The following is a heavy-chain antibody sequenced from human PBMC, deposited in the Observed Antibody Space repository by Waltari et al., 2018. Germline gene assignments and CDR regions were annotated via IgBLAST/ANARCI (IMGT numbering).Heavy chain of an antibody. D-gene: IGHD3-10*01. Sequence: QVQLVQSGAEVKKPGSSVKVSCKASGGTFSSYAISWVRQAPGQGLEWMGGIIPIFGTANYAQKFQGRVTITADKSTSTAYMELSSLRSEDTAVYYCARDPPGSGSYYNVGYFDYWGQGTLVTVSS. CDR2: IIPIFGTA. V-gene: IGHV1-69*14. CDR1: GGTFSSYA. CDR3: ARDPPGSGSYYNVGYFDY. J-gene: IGHJ4*02.